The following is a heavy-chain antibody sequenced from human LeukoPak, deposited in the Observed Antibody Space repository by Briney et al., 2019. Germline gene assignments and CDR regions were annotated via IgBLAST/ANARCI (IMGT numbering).Heavy chain of an antibody. CDR2: IYYDGST. D-gene: IGHD4-23*01. CDR1: GYSISSGYY. CDR3: ARQAAYGGRDY. Sequence: SDTLSLXCAVSGYSISSGYYWGWIPQPPGKGLESIGSIYYDGSTYYNPSLNSRVTISIDTSNNQLSLNLSSVSAADTAVYYCARQAAYGGRDYWGQGTLVIVSS. J-gene: IGHJ4*02. V-gene: IGHV4-38-2*01.